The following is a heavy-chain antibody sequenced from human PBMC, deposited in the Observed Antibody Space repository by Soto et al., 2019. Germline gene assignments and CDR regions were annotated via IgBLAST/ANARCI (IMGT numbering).Heavy chain of an antibody. Sequence: GGSLRLSCAASGFTFSSYAMSWVRQAPGKGLEWVSVISGSGSGAYYADSVKGRFTISRDNSENALYLQMSSLRAEDTAVYYCAKGSSTSCYAYLGSWGRGTLVTVSS. J-gene: IGHJ5*02. CDR3: AKGSSTSCYAYLGS. CDR1: GFTFSSYA. V-gene: IGHV3-23*01. CDR2: ISGSGSGA. D-gene: IGHD2-2*01.